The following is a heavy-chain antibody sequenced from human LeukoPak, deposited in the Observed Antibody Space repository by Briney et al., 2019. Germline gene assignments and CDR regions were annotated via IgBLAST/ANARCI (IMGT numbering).Heavy chain of an antibody. CDR2: IYSGGST. J-gene: IGHJ3*02. CDR1: GFTVSSNY. D-gene: IGHD2-2*01. CDR3: ASGLGYCSSTSCYGYNSGAFDI. V-gene: IGHV3-53*01. Sequence: GGSLRLSCAASGFTVSSNYMSWVRQAPGKGLEWVSVIYSGGSTYYADSVKGRFTISRDNSKNTLYLQMNSLRAEDTAVYYCASGLGYCSSTSCYGYNSGAFDIWGQGTMVSVSS.